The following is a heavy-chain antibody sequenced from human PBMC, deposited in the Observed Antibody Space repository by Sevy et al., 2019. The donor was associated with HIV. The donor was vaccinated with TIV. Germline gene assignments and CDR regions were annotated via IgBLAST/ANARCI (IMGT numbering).Heavy chain of an antibody. Sequence: GGSLRLSCEVSGFNVNNYGMHWVRQAPGKGLEWVARVPYDGSKSHYVDSVKGRFTMSRDYSEITLYLQMNNLRVEDTAVYYCARDHNTGWCNWFDPWGQGTLVTVSS. CDR3: ARDHNTGWCNWFDP. CDR2: VPYDGSKS. D-gene: IGHD3-9*01. CDR1: GFNVNNYG. V-gene: IGHV3-30*02. J-gene: IGHJ5*02.